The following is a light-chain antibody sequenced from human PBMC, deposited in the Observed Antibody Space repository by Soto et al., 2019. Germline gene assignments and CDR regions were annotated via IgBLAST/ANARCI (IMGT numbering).Light chain of an antibody. CDR2: GAS. CDR1: QSVSNIY. CDR3: QLYDNSPLFT. Sequence: ESVLTQSPGTLSLSPGERATLSCRASQSVSNIYLAWYQQKPGQAPRLLIYGASSRATGVPDRFSGGGSGTEFTLTISGLEPEDFAVYYCQLYDNSPLFTFGQGTRLEI. J-gene: IGKJ2*01. V-gene: IGKV3-20*01.